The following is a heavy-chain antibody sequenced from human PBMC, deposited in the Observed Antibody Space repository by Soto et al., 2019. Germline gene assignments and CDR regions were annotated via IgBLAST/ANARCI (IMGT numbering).Heavy chain of an antibody. CDR1: GFNFTKYD. CDR3: TRALWFGGLFFDY. V-gene: IGHV3-13*01. D-gene: IGHD3-10*01. J-gene: IGHJ4*02. CDR2: IGSAGDT. Sequence: GGSLRLSCEASGFNFTKYDMHWVRQVTGKGLEWVSNIGSAGDTSYPGSVKGRFTISRVNAKNSLYLQMNSLRAEDTAVYFCTRALWFGGLFFDYWGQGTLVTVSS.